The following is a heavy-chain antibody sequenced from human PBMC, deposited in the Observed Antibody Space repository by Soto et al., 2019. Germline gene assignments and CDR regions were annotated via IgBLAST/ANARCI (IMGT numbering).Heavy chain of an antibody. D-gene: IGHD2-2*01. V-gene: IGHV3-33*01. CDR1: GFTFSSYG. CDR2: IWYDGSNK. Sequence: HPGGSLRLSCAASGFTFSSYGMHWVRQAPGKGLEWVAVIWYDGSNKYYADSVKGRFTISRDNSKNTLYLQMNSLRAEDTAVYYCARPITRYYYYGMDVWGQGTTVTVSS. J-gene: IGHJ6*02. CDR3: ARPITRYYYYGMDV.